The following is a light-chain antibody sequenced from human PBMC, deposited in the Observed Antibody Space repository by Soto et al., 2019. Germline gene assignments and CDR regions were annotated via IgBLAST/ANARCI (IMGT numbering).Light chain of an antibody. CDR1: QSVSFW. V-gene: IGKV1-5*03. Sequence: IQMTQYPNSLSASVGDRVTITCRASQSVSFWLAWYQQKPGKAPKLLIYKASTLESGVPSRFSGGGFGTEFTLTISSLQPDDYATYYCQQYQTCWPFGQGTNEDIK. J-gene: IGKJ1*01. CDR2: KAS. CDR3: QQYQTCWP.